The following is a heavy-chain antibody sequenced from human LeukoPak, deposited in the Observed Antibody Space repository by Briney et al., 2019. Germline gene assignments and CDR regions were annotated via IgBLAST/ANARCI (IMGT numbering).Heavy chain of an antibody. D-gene: IGHD6-13*01. CDR3: ARDLITAAGNEVY. V-gene: IGHV4-39*07. CDR2: INHSGST. CDR1: GGSISSSSYY. J-gene: IGHJ4*02. Sequence: SETLSLTCTVSGGSISSSSYYWSWIRQPPGKGLEWIGEINHSGSTNYNPSLKSRVTISVDTSKNQFSLKLSSVTAADTAVYYGARDLITAAGNEVYWGQGTLVTVSS.